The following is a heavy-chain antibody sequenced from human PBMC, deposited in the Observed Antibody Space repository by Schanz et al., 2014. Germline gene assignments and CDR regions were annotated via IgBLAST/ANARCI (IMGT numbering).Heavy chain of an antibody. V-gene: IGHV1-18*01. CDR1: GGTFSSYT. Sequence: QVQLVQSGAEMKKPGASVKVSCKASGGTFSSYTISWVRQAPGQGLEWMGWITAYNGDTNYALKLQGRVTMTTDTSTGTAYMELRSLRSDDTALYYCTRGGYSYALSAFDIWGQGTMVTVSS. CDR3: TRGGYSYALSAFDI. D-gene: IGHD5-18*01. J-gene: IGHJ3*02. CDR2: ITAYNGDT.